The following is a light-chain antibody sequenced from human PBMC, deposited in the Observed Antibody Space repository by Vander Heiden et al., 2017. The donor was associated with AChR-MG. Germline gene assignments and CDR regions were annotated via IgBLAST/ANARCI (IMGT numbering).Light chain of an antibody. CDR2: AAS. V-gene: IGKV1-39*01. CDR1: QSISSY. J-gene: IGKJ1*01. CDR3: QQSYSTPPWT. Sequence: DIQMTQSPSSLSASVGARVTITCRASQSISSYLNWYQQKPGKAPKLLIYAASSLQSGVPSRFSGSGSGTDFTLTISSLQPEDFATYYCQQSYSTPPWTFGQRTKVEIK.